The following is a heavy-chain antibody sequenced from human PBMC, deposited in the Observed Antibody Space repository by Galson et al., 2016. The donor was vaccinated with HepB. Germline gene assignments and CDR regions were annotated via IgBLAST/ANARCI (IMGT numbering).Heavy chain of an antibody. CDR2: ITIDGSTT. V-gene: IGHV3-74*01. D-gene: IGHD4-23*01. J-gene: IGHJ4*02. Sequence: SLRLSCAASGFTFSNYWMHWVRQAPGKGLVWVSHITIDGSTTTYADSVKGRFTISSENAKNTLYLQMNSLRAEDTAVYYCARDLWRGGRIDYWGQGTLVTVSS. CDR1: GFTFSNYW. CDR3: ARDLWRGGRIDY.